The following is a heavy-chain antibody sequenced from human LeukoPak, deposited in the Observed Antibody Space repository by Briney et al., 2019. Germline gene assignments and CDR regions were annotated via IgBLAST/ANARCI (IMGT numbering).Heavy chain of an antibody. Sequence: SETLSLTCAVSGGSISSGGYSWSWIRQPPGKGLEWIGYIYHSGSTYYNPSLKSRVTISVDTSKNQFSLKLSSVTAADTAVYYCARVTAVYSYGSSFDYWGQGTLVTVSS. CDR2: IYHSGST. CDR1: GGSISSGGYS. CDR3: ARVTAVYSYGSSFDY. V-gene: IGHV4-30-2*01. J-gene: IGHJ4*02. D-gene: IGHD5-18*01.